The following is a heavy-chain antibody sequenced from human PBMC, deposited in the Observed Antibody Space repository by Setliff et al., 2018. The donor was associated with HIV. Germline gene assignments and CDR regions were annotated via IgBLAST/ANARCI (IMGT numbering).Heavy chain of an antibody. V-gene: IGHV4-39*07. CDR1: GGSISSSSYY. CDR2: VYYSGST. CDR3: ARVFVDTAVLRVLEYYFDS. D-gene: IGHD5-18*01. J-gene: IGHJ4*02. Sequence: SETLSLTCIVSGGSISSSSYYWGWIRQPPGKGLEWIGTVYYSGSTYYNPSLKSRVTISVDTSKTQFSLKLSSVTAADTAVYYCARVFVDTAVLRVLEYYFDSWGRGTLVTVSS.